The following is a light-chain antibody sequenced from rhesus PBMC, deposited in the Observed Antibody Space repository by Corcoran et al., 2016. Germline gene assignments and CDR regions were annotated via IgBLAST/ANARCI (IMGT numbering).Light chain of an antibody. J-gene: IGKJ2*01. Sequence: DIQMTQSPSSLSASVGDTVTITCRASQSISSWLDWYQQKPGKAPKLLIYKASSFQSGVPSRFRGSGSGTDFTLTISSLQPEDFATYYCLQYSSSPYSFGQGTKVEIK. V-gene: IGKV1-22*01. CDR1: QSISSW. CDR2: KAS. CDR3: LQYSSSPYS.